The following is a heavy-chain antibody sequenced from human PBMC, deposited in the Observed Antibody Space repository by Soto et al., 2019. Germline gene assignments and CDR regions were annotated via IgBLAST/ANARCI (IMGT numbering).Heavy chain of an antibody. CDR2: VYCKGDSK. Sequence: EVQLVESGGDLVQPGRSLGLSCVVSGSTCDEHAMHWVRQVPGEGLEWVSGVYCKGDSKGYADSVKGRFTISKDNAKNSLYLPMHSQRVADTAVYYCVEDMTPGGADVWGQGTTVAVSS. CDR3: VEDMTPGGADV. V-gene: IGHV3-9*01. CDR1: GSTCDEHA. J-gene: IGHJ6*02. D-gene: IGHD4-17*01.